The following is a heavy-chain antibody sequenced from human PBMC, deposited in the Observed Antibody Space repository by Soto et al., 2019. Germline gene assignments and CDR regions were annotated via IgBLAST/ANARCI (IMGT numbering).Heavy chain of an antibody. J-gene: IGHJ4*02. D-gene: IGHD2-15*01. CDR3: AKHLSNGSPDY. V-gene: IGHV3-23*01. CDR2: ISGSGGGT. CDR1: GFTFSSYA. Sequence: GGSLRLSCAASGFTFSSYAMSWVRQAPGKGLEWVSLISGSGGGTYYADSVKGRFTISRDNSKNTLYLQMNSLRAEDTAVFYCAKHLSNGSPDYWGQGTLVTVSS.